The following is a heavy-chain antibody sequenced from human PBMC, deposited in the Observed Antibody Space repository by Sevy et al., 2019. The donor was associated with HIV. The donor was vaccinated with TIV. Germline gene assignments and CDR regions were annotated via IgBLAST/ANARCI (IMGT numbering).Heavy chain of an antibody. CDR3: ARGRSPKRLPLLYSGYDHMTAHFFDY. CDR1: GESVSSSY. Sequence: SETLSLTCAVYGESVSSSYWTWIRQPPGGGLDWVGEVDHSGGTSYNPSLKSQATVSLDTSKGQFSLKLNSVTAAETAGYFCARGRSPKRLPLLYSGYDHMTAHFFDYWGQGALVTVSS. D-gene: IGHD5-12*01. V-gene: IGHV4-34*01. CDR2: VDHSGGT. J-gene: IGHJ4*02.